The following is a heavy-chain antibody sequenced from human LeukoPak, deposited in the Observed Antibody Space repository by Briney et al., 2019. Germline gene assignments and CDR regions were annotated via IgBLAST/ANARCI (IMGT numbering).Heavy chain of an antibody. V-gene: IGHV3-33*06. D-gene: IGHD1-26*01. CDR2: VWYAGSNK. CDR1: GFTFSSYG. CDR3: AKDLSLGAIDY. J-gene: IGHJ4*02. Sequence: GGSLRLSCAASGFTFSSYGMHWVRQAPGKGLEWVAVVWYAGSNKYYAGSVKGRFTISRDNSKNTLYLQMNSLRAEDTAVYYCAKDLSLGAIDYWGQGTLVTVSS.